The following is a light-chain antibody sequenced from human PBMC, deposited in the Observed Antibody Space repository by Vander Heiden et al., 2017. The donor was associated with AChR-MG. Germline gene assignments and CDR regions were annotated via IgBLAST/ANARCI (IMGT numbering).Light chain of an antibody. CDR1: QTISNW. J-gene: IGKJ4*01. Sequence: DIQMTQSPSTLSACVGDRVTVPCRASQTISNWLAWYQQKPGKAPKLLIYKASTLESGVPSRFSGSGSGTEFTLAISSLQPDDFATYYCQQYKSYPLTFGGGTKVEIK. CDR3: QQYKSYPLT. CDR2: KAS. V-gene: IGKV1-5*03.